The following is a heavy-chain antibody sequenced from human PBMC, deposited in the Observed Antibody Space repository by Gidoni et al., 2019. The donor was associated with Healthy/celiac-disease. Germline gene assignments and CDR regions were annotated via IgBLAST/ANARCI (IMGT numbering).Heavy chain of an antibody. CDR1: GLTFSSYS. V-gene: IGHV3-21*01. J-gene: IGHJ4*02. Sequence: EVQLVESGGGLVKPGGSLRLSCAASGLTFSSYSMNWVRQAPGKGLEWFSSISSSSSYIYYADSVKGRFTISRDNAKNSLYLQMNSLRAEDTAVYYCARDWDYYHDYWGQGTLVTVSS. CDR3: ARDWDYYHDY. D-gene: IGHD3-10*01. CDR2: ISSSSSYI.